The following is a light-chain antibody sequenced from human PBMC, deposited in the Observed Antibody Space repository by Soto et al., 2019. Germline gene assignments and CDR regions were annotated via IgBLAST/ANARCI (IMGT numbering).Light chain of an antibody. J-gene: IGKJ5*01. CDR1: QSVSRY. Sequence: IVLTQSPATLSLSTGERATLSCRASQSVSRYLAWYQQKPGQAPRPLIYDASNRATGIPARFSGSGSGTDFTLTISSLEPEDFAVYYCQQRSNWPITFGQGTRLEIK. CDR2: DAS. CDR3: QQRSNWPIT. V-gene: IGKV3-11*01.